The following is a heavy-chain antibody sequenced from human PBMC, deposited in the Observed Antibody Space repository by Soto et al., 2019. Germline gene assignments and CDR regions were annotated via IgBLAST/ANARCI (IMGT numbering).Heavy chain of an antibody. CDR3: ARAGWLYYYDSSGSAKQGAFDI. CDR2: IIPIFGTA. V-gene: IGHV1-69*13. J-gene: IGHJ3*02. Sequence: SSLKVSCKASGGTFSSYAISWVRQAPGQGLEWMGGIIPIFGTANYAQKFQGRVTITADESTSPAYMELSSLRSEDTAVYYCARAGWLYYYDSSGSAKQGAFDIWGKGTMVTVSS. CDR1: GGTFSSYA. D-gene: IGHD3-22*01.